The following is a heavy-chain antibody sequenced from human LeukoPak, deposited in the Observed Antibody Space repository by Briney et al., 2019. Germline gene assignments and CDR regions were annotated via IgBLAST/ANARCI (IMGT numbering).Heavy chain of an antibody. Sequence: PGGSLRLSCAASGFIFSTYGMHWVRQAPGKGLEWVAAIWYDGNYEYYGDSVKGRFTISRDDSKNTLYLQMNSLRDEDTAVHYCARDRGTTLQLKYDMDVWGQGTTVTVSS. CDR2: IWYDGNYE. J-gene: IGHJ6*02. CDR1: GFIFSTYG. V-gene: IGHV3-33*01. CDR3: ARDRGTTLQLKYDMDV. D-gene: IGHD1-1*01.